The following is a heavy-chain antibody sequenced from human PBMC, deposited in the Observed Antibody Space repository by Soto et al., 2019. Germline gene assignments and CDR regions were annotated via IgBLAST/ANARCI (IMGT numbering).Heavy chain of an antibody. D-gene: IGHD3-3*01. CDR3: AKDSRLPGFGLLIHAFDM. CDR2: ISVGLGSA. Sequence: PGGSLRLSCAVSGFTFNYYAMSWVRQAPGKGLEWVSTISVGLGSAYYAASVDGRFTISGDSSNNTLYLQMNSLRVEDTATYYCAKDSRLPGFGLLIHAFDMWGHGTMVTVSS. CDR1: GFTFNYYA. J-gene: IGHJ3*02. V-gene: IGHV3-23*01.